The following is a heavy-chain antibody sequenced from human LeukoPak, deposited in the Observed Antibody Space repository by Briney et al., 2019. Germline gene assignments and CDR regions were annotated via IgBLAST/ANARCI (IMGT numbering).Heavy chain of an antibody. J-gene: IGHJ6*02. V-gene: IGHV4-4*02. CDR3: ARGRRGPYYYYGMDV. Sequence: SETLSLTCAVSGGSISSSNWWSWVRQPPGKGLEWIGEINHSGSTNYNPSLKSRVTISVDTSKNQFSLKLSSVTAADTAVYYCARGRRGPYYYYGMDVWGQGTTVTVSS. CDR1: GGSISSSNW. CDR2: INHSGST.